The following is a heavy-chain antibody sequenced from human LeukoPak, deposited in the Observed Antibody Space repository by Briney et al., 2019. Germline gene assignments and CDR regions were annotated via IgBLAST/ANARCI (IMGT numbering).Heavy chain of an antibody. V-gene: IGHV3-66*01. CDR3: ASGLSYGKVDY. D-gene: IGHD5-18*01. Sequence: PGGSLRLSCAASGFTVSSNYMSWVRQAPGKGLEWVSLIYSGGRIFYADSVKGRFIISTDNSKNTLYLQMNSLRAEDTAVYYCASGLSYGKVDYWGQGTLVTVSS. J-gene: IGHJ4*02. CDR2: IYSGGRI. CDR1: GFTVSSNY.